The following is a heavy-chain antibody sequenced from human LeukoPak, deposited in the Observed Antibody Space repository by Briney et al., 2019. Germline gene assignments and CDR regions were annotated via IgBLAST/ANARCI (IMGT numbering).Heavy chain of an antibody. Sequence: GGSLRLSCAASGFTFSSYSMNWVRQAPGKGLEWVSSISSSSSYIYYADSVKGRFTISRDNAKNSLYLQMNSLRAEDTAVYYCARAGYCSSTSCSYYYYYYMDVWGKGTTVTVSS. CDR3: ARAGYCSSTSCSYYYYYYMDV. V-gene: IGHV3-21*01. D-gene: IGHD2-2*01. CDR1: GFTFSSYS. CDR2: ISSSSSYI. J-gene: IGHJ6*03.